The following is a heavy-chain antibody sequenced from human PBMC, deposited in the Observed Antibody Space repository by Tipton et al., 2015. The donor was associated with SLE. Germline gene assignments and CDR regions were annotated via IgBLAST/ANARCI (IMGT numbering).Heavy chain of an antibody. Sequence: TLSLTCTVSGGSISSSSYYWGWIRQPPGKGLEWIGYIYTSGSTNYNPSLKSRVTISVDTSKNQFSLKLSSVTAADTAVYYCARRIAAVQHWGQGTLVTVSS. CDR2: IYTSGST. CDR1: GGSISSSSYY. D-gene: IGHD6-6*01. CDR3: ARRIAAVQH. V-gene: IGHV4-61*05. J-gene: IGHJ1*01.